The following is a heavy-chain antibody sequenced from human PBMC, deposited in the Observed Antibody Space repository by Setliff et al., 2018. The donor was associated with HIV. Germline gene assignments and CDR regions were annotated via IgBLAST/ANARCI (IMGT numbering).Heavy chain of an antibody. Sequence: SETLSLTCSVSGGSISSGNDYWGWTRQPAGKGLEWIGHIYTDGTIKYNPSLKSRLTISLDTSKNQFSLKLNSVTAADTAVYYCAAATTLLSPRAWGQGTLVTVSS. CDR3: AAATTLLSPRA. J-gene: IGHJ5*02. V-gene: IGHV4-61*09. CDR1: GGSISSGNDY. CDR2: IYTDGTI. D-gene: IGHD2-15*01.